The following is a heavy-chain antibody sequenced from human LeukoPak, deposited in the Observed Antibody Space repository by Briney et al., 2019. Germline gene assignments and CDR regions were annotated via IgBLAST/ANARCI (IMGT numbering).Heavy chain of an antibody. CDR2: IYYSGST. CDR1: GGSISSYY. V-gene: IGHV4-59*01. J-gene: IGHJ5*02. Sequence: SETLSLTCTVSGGSISSYYWSWIRQPPGKGLEWIGYIYYSGSTNYNPSLKSRVTISVDTSKNQFSLKLSSVTAADTAVYYCARGSDHVWGSYRYTAVDWFDPWGQGTLVTVSS. CDR3: ARGSDHVWGSYRYTAVDWFDP. D-gene: IGHD3-16*02.